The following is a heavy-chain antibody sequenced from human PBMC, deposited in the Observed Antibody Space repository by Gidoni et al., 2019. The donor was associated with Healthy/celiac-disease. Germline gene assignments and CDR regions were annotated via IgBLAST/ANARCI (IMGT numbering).Heavy chain of an antibody. CDR2: IIPIFGTA. Sequence: VQLGQSGAEGKTPGCSVRVSCKASGGTFSSYAISWVRQAPGQGLVWMGGIIPIFGTANYAQKFQGSVTITADESTSTAYMELSSLRSEDTAVYYCAREQYSGSYLDAFDIWGQGTLVTVSS. D-gene: IGHD1-26*01. CDR3: AREQYSGSYLDAFDI. CDR1: GGTFSSYA. J-gene: IGHJ3*02. V-gene: IGHV1-69*01.